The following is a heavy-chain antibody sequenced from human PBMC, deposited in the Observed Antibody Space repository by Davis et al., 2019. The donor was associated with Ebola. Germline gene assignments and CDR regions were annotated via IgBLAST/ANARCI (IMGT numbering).Heavy chain of an antibody. CDR3: ARDSPSDWYNDHAFDI. V-gene: IGHV1-69*04. J-gene: IGHJ3*02. D-gene: IGHD1/OR15-1a*01. CDR1: GGTFSSYT. CDR2: IIPILGIA. Sequence: SVQVSCKASGGTFSSYTISWVRQAPGQGLEWMGRIIPILGIANYAQKFQGRVTMTRDTSTSTAYMELSSLRSEDTAIYYCARDSPSDWYNDHAFDIWGQGTMVTVSS.